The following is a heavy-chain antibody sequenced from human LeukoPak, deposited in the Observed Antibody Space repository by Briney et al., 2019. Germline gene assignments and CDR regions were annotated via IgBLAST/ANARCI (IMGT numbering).Heavy chain of an antibody. V-gene: IGHV4-59*04. J-gene: IGHJ2*01. CDR2: IYHSGST. CDR1: GGSISSYY. Sequence: SETLSLTCTVSGGSISSYYWSWIRQPPGKGLEWIGSIYHSGSTYYNPSLKSRVTISVDTSKNQFSLKLSSVTAADTAVYYCARHFRPYDYVWGSYRPYWYFDLWGRGTLVTVSS. D-gene: IGHD3-16*02. CDR3: ARHFRPYDYVWGSYRPYWYFDL.